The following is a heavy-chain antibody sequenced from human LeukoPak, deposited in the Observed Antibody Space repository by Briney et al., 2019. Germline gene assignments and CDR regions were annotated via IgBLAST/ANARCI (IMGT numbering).Heavy chain of an antibody. J-gene: IGHJ3*02. CDR3: ARADYDFWSGYPAVNAFDI. V-gene: IGHV4-39*07. CDR2: IYYSGST. D-gene: IGHD3-3*01. CDR1: GGSISSSSYY. Sequence: SETLSLTCTVSGGSISSSSYYWGWIRQPPGKGLEWIGSIYYSGSTYYNPSLKSRVTISVDTSKNQFSLKLSSVTAADTAVYYCARADYDFWSGYPAVNAFDIWGQGTMVTVSS.